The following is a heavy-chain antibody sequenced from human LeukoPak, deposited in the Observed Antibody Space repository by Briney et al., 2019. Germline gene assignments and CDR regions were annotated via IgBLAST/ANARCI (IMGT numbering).Heavy chain of an antibody. CDR2: IESSSTYI. D-gene: IGHD6-19*01. Sequence: PGGSLRLSCAASGFTFNSYSMNWVRQAPGKGLEWVSSIESSSTYIYYADSVKGRFTVSRDNAENSLYLQMNSLRAEDTAVYYCSRVLYSSGWVFGGYCAMDVWGQGTTVTVSS. CDR3: SRVLYSSGWVFGGYCAMDV. CDR1: GFTFNSYS. J-gene: IGHJ6*02. V-gene: IGHV3-21*01.